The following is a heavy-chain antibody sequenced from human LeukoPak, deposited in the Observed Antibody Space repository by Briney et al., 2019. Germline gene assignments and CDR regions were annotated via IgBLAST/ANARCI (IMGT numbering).Heavy chain of an antibody. V-gene: IGHV3-30*02. Sequence: GGSLRLSCAASGFTFSSYGMHWVRQAPGKGLEWVAVIWYDGSNKYYADSVKGRFTISRDNSKNTLYLQMNSLRPEDTAVYYCATSLYCSSASCPFDDWGQGTLVTVSS. CDR2: IWYDGSNK. D-gene: IGHD2-2*01. CDR1: GFTFSSYG. J-gene: IGHJ4*02. CDR3: ATSLYCSSASCPFDD.